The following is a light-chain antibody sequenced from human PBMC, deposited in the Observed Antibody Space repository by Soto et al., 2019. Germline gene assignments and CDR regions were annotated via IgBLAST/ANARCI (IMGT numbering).Light chain of an antibody. V-gene: IGLV2-14*01. CDR1: SSDVGGYNY. CDR2: EVT. CDR3: SSYTSSITCV. Sequence: QSALTQPASVSGSPGQSITISCTGTSSDVGGYNYVSWYQQHPGKAPKLMIYEVTNRPSGVSNRFSGSKSGNTASLTISGLRADDEADYYCSSYTSSITCVFGAGTKVTVL. J-gene: IGLJ1*01.